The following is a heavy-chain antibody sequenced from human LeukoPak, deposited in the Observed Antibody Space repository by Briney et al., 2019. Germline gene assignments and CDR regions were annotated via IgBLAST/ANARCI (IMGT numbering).Heavy chain of an antibody. CDR3: ASHSYGSKNFDY. Sequence: SQTLSLTCTVSGGSISSGGYYWSWIRQHPGKGLEWIGYIYYSGSTYYNPSLKSRVTISVDTSKNQFSLKLSSVTAADTAVYYCASHSYGSKNFDYWGQGTLVTVSS. CDR1: GGSISSGGYY. J-gene: IGHJ4*02. CDR2: IYYSGST. D-gene: IGHD5-18*01. V-gene: IGHV4-31*03.